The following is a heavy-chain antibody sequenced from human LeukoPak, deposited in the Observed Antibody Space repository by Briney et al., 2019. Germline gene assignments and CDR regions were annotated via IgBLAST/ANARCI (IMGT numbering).Heavy chain of an antibody. CDR2: IYYSGST. CDR1: GGSISSSSYY. D-gene: IGHD3-22*01. V-gene: IGHV4-61*05. J-gene: IGHJ3*02. CDR3: ANHYYDSSGYYSSPYAFDI. Sequence: PSETLSLTCTVSGGSISSSSYYWSWTRQPPGKGLEWIGYIYYSGSTNYNPSLKSRVTISVDTSKNQFSLKLSSVTAADTAVYYCANHYYDSSGYYSSPYAFDIWGQGTMVTVSS.